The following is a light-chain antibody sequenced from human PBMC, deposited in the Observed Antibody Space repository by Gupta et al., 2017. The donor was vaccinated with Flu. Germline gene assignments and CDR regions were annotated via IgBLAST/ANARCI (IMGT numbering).Light chain of an antibody. V-gene: IGKV1-9*01. Sequence: SPPFLSASVGGRVTITCRTSQVNSSLVSCYQKPPQTPPQLLNYAATTLQGVVPTFSGSGGSTALTLLTISSQHPDDFATYCCQQLNSPRHFGEGTKVEIK. CDR3: QQLNSPRH. J-gene: IGKJ4*01. CDR2: AAT. CDR1: QVNSSL.